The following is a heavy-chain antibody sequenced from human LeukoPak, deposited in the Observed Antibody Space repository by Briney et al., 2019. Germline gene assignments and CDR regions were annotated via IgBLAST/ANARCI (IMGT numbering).Heavy chain of an antibody. Sequence: ASVKASCKASGYTFTSYYMHWVRQAPGQGLEWMGIINPSGGSTSYAQKFQGRVTMTRDTSTSTVYMELSSLRSEDTAVYYCATYSSSWYGMDVWGQGTTVTVSS. V-gene: IGHV1-46*01. D-gene: IGHD6-13*01. CDR2: INPSGGST. J-gene: IGHJ6*02. CDR3: ATYSSSWYGMDV. CDR1: GYTFTSYY.